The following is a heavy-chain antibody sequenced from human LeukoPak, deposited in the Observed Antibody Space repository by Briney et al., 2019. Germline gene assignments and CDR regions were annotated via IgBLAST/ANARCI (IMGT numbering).Heavy chain of an antibody. CDR3: ARELSQIVWGGLDY. CDR1: GFIFSHYG. V-gene: IGHV3-33*02. J-gene: IGHJ4*02. D-gene: IGHD2-21*01. CDR2: IQNDASTE. Sequence: PGRSLRLSCAASGFIFSHYGMHWVRQAPGKGLEWVAVIQNDASTENFADSAKGRFTISRDNSKNTVFLQMNSLRVEDTAVYYCARELSQIVWGGLDYGGQGTLVSVSS.